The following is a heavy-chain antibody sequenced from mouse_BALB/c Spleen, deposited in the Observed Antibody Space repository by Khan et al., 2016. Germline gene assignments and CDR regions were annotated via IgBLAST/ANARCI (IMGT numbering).Heavy chain of an antibody. D-gene: IGHD1-1*01. CDR3: ARYRYYYGSSRYFDV. J-gene: IGHJ1*01. V-gene: IGHV9-3-1*01. CDR2: INTYSGES. Sequence: QIQLVQSGPELKKPGKTVKISCKASGYTFTNYGMNWVKQAPGKGLKWMGWINTYSGESTYADDFKGRFAFSLETSANTGYLQINNLKNEDPATYFCARYRYYYGSSRYFDVWGAGTTVTVSS. CDR1: GYTFTNYG.